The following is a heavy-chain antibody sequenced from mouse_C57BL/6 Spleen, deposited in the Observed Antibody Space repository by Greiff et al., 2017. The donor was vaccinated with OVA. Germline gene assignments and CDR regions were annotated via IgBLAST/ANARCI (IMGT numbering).Heavy chain of an antibody. J-gene: IGHJ4*01. Sequence: QVQLQQSGPELVKPGASVKISCKASGYAFSSSWMNWVKQRPGKGLEWIGRIYPGDGDTNYNGKFKGKATLTADKSSSTAYMQLSSLTSEDSAVYFCARFTTVVAPYYAMDYWGQGTSVTVSS. CDR3: ARFTTVVAPYYAMDY. CDR2: IYPGDGDT. V-gene: IGHV1-82*01. D-gene: IGHD1-1*01. CDR1: GYAFSSSW.